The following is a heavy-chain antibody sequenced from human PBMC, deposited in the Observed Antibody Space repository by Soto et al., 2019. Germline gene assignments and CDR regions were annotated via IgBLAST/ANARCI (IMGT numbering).Heavy chain of an antibody. CDR1: GGSIISSNC. D-gene: IGHD2-15*01. CDR3: ARDWVVARGVYYGMDV. J-gene: IGHJ6*02. V-gene: IGHV4-4*02. Sequence: AETLSLTCAVSGGSIISSNCLIEVRHPPGKVLEWIGEIYHSGSTNYNPSLKSRVTISVDKSKNQFSLKLSSVTAADTAVYYCARDWVVARGVYYGMDVWGQGTTVTVSS. CDR2: IYHSGST.